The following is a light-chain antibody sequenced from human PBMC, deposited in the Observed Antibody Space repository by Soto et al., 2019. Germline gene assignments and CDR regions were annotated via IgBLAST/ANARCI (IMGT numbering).Light chain of an antibody. CDR1: QVISNW. CDR2: AAA. Sequence: DSHITQSPFSLSASLGDIVINTCRASQVISNWLAWYQQKPGTAPKLLIYAAASLQSGVPSRFSGSGSGTYFTLTISSLQPEDFATYYCQQANSFPLSINFGQGTRLEIK. V-gene: IGKV1-12*01. J-gene: IGKJ5*01. CDR3: QQANSFPLSIN.